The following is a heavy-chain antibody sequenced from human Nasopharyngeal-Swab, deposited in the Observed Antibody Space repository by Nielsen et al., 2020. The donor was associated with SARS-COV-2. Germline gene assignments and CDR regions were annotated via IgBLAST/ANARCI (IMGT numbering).Heavy chain of an antibody. V-gene: IGHV4-39*01. D-gene: IGHD2-15*01. CDR2: IYYSGAT. Sequence: IRQPPGKGLEWIGSIYYSGATYYSPSLKSRLTISVDTSQNQFSLTVSSVTASDTAVYYCVRDNYYHYYMDVRGQGTTVTVSS. CDR3: VRDNYYHYYMDV. J-gene: IGHJ6*03.